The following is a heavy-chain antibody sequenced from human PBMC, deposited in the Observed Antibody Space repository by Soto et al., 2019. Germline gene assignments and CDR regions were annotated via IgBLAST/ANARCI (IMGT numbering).Heavy chain of an antibody. CDR3: ATLSVVVPADMLMGDDDFDI. V-gene: IGHV4-34*01. CDR2: INHSGST. J-gene: IGHJ3*02. CDR1: GGSFSGYY. D-gene: IGHD2-2*01. Sequence: SETLSLTCAVYGGSFSGYYWSWIRQPPGKGLEWIGEINHSGSTNYNPSLKSRVTISVDTSKNQFSLKLSSVTAAETAVYYCATLSVVVPADMLMGDDDFDIWGQGTMVTVSS.